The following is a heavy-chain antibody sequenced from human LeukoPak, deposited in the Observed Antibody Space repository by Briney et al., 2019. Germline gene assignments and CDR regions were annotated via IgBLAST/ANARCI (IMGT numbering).Heavy chain of an antibody. J-gene: IGHJ4*02. CDR1: GGSISSYY. Sequence: SETLSLTCTVSGGSISSYYWSWIRQPPGKGLEWIGYMYDSGNTYYNPSLKSRLTISVDTSKNHFSLKLRSVTAANTAVYYCARGDYGGLIDYWGQGTLVTVSS. CDR2: MYDSGNT. D-gene: IGHD4-23*01. CDR3: ARGDYGGLIDY. V-gene: IGHV4-59*12.